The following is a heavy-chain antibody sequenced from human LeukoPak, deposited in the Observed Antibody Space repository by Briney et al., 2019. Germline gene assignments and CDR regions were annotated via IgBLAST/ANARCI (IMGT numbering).Heavy chain of an antibody. CDR2: ISGTGGST. CDR3: AKNGVTAFDY. Sequence: GGSLRLSCAASGFTFSSYAMSWVRQAPGQGLEWVSVISGTGGSTYYADSVKGRFTISRDNSKNTLYLQMNSLRAEHTAVYYCAKNGVTAFDYWGQGTLSPSPQ. V-gene: IGHV3-23*01. J-gene: IGHJ4*02. CDR1: GFTFSSYA. D-gene: IGHD2-21*02.